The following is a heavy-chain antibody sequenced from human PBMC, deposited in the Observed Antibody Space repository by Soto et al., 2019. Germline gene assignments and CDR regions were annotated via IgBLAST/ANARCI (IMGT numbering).Heavy chain of an antibody. V-gene: IGHV1-18*01. CDR2: ISADNGNT. D-gene: IGHD3-3*01. Sequence: ASVKVSCKASGYTFTSSGISWVRQAPGQGLERMGWISADNGNTNYAQHLQGRVSMTTDTSTSTAYMDLRSLRSDYTAVYYCARDQGITTFGVYSMYYYGMDVWGQGTTVTVSS. J-gene: IGHJ6*02. CDR1: GYTFTSSG. CDR3: ARDQGITTFGVYSMYYYGMDV.